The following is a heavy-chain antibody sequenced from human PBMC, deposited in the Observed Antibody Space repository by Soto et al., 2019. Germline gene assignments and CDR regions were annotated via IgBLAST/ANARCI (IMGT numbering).Heavy chain of an antibody. CDR3: ARSRITMIVVVAGPFDY. CDR2: INAGNGNT. V-gene: IGHV1-3*01. Sequence: ASVKVSCKASGYTFTSYAMHWVRQAPGQRFEWMGWINAGNGNTKYSQKFQGRVTITRDTSASTAYMELSSLRSEDTAVYYCARSRITMIVVVAGPFDYWGQGTLVTVSS. J-gene: IGHJ4*02. D-gene: IGHD3-22*01. CDR1: GYTFTSYA.